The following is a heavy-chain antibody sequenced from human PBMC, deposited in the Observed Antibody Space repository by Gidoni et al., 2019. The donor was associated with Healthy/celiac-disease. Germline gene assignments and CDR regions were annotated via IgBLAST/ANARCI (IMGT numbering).Heavy chain of an antibody. D-gene: IGHD3-22*01. CDR3: VVITTENFDY. V-gene: IGHV4-39*01. Sequence: LQLQESGPGLVKPSETLSLPCTVSGGSISSSSYYWGWIRQPPGKGLEWIGSIYYSGRTYYNPALKSRVTISVDTSKNQFSLKLSSVTAADTAVYYVVVITTENFDYWGQGTLVTVSS. J-gene: IGHJ4*02. CDR1: GGSISSSSYY. CDR2: IYYSGRT.